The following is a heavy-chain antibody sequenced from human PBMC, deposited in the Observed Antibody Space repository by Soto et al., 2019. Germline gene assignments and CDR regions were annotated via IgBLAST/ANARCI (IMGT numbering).Heavy chain of an antibody. CDR1: GFTFSSYG. Sequence: QVQLVESGGGVVQPGRSLRLSCAASGFTFSSYGMHWVRKAPGKGLEWVAVISYDGSNKYYADSVKGRFTISRDNSKNTLYLQMNSLRAEDTAVYYCAKDICGGDCAWGDYWGQGTLVTVSS. CDR3: AKDICGGDCAWGDY. J-gene: IGHJ4*02. CDR2: ISYDGSNK. V-gene: IGHV3-30*18. D-gene: IGHD2-21*02.